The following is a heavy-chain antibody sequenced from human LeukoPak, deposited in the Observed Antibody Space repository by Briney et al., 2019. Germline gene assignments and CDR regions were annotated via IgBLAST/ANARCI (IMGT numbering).Heavy chain of an antibody. Sequence: GGSLRLSCAASGFRLNDFWMSWVRQAPGKGLEWVASIKQDGSVKHYVDSVKGRFTVSRDNAKNSLYLQMNSLRAEDTAVYYCAKNLAHYDFWSGFDYWGQGTLVTVSS. CDR1: GFRLNDFW. CDR3: AKNLAHYDFWSGFDY. CDR2: IKQDGSVK. D-gene: IGHD3-3*01. J-gene: IGHJ4*02. V-gene: IGHV3-7*01.